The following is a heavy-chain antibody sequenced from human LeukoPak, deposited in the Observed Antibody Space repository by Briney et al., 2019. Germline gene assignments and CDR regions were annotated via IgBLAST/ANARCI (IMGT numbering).Heavy chain of an antibody. CDR1: GFTFSTYS. V-gene: IGHV3-15*07. CDR2: IRSKADGGTP. J-gene: IGHJ4*02. Sequence: PGGSLRLSCTASGFTFSTYSMNWVRQAPGKGLEWVGHIRSKADGGTPDYIAPVKGRFTISRDDSKDTLYLQMNSLITEDTGMYYCTTRSPARYCTDGACYSSADYWGQGTLVTVSS. CDR3: TTRSPARYCTDGACYSSADY. D-gene: IGHD2-15*01.